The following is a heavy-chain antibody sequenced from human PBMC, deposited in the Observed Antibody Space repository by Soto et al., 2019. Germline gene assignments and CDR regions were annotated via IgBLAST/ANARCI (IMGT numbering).Heavy chain of an antibody. CDR1: GGSISSSSYY. J-gene: IGHJ3*02. V-gene: IGHV4-39*02. Sequence: QLQLQESGPGLVKPSETLSLTCTVSGGSISSSSYYWGWIRQPPGKGLEWIGGIYYSGSTYYNPSLKSRVTISVDTSKNQFSLKLSSVTAADTAVYYCAREDIVVVPAAIGTDAFDIWGQGTMVTVSS. CDR2: IYYSGST. D-gene: IGHD2-2*01. CDR3: AREDIVVVPAAIGTDAFDI.